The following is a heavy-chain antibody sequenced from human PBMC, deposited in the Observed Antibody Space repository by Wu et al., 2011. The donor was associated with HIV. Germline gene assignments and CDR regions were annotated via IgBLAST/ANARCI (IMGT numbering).Heavy chain of an antibody. V-gene: IGHV1-2*02. CDR3: ARDLMASPTYYYYYYMDV. Sequence: QVQLVQSGAEVKKPGASVKVSCKASGYTFTGYYLHWVRQAPGQGLEWMGWINPNSGATNYAQKFQGRVTMTRDTSINTANMELSRLRSDDTAVYYCARDLMASPTYYYYYYMDVWDKGTTVTVSS. D-gene: IGHD5-24*01. CDR2: INPNSGAT. CDR1: GYTFTGYY. J-gene: IGHJ6*03.